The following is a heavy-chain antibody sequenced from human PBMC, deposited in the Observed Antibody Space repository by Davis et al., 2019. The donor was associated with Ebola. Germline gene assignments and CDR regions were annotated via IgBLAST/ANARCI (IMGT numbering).Heavy chain of an antibody. CDR2: INPDAREI. Sequence: GESLKISCAASGFTFSSYWMSWIRQAPGKGLEWVANINPDAREINYVDSVRGRFTISRDNGKNSLYLQMNSLRVDDTAVYYCATVRYDLGQAYWGQGTLVTVSS. CDR1: GFTFSSYW. D-gene: IGHD3-10*02. J-gene: IGHJ4*02. CDR3: ATVRYDLGQAY. V-gene: IGHV3-7*03.